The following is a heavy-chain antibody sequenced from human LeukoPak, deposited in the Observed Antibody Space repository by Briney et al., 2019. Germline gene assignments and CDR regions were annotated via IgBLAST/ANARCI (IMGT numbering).Heavy chain of an antibody. D-gene: IGHD3-10*01. Sequence: ASVKVSCKASGYTFTSYYMHWVRQAPGQGLEWMGIINPSGGSTSYPQKFQGRVTVTRDTSTMTVYMELTSLRSEDTAVYYCVRERERGTYFIWGQGTLVTVSS. CDR1: GYTFTSYY. J-gene: IGHJ4*02. CDR2: INPSGGST. CDR3: VRERERGTYFI. V-gene: IGHV1-46*01.